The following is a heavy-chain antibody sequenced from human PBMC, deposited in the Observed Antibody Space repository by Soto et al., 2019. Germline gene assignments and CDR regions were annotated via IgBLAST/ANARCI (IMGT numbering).Heavy chain of an antibody. CDR3: ATLPPPIVVKVLPIPM. CDR1: GDSISSSHW. V-gene: IGHV4-4*02. Sequence: QVYLQQSGPALVKPSGTLFLTCTVSGDSISSSHWWTWVRQSPGKGLEWIGEVYHSGISTYNPSLKRRVSISGDKFKNHYSLTLSSVSASYTAVYYCATLPPPIVVKVLPIPMWGPGTLVSVSS. CDR2: VYHSGIS. D-gene: IGHD2-21*01. J-gene: IGHJ4*01.